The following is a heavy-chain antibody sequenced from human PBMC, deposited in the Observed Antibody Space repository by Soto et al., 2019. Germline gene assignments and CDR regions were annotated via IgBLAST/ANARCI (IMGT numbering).Heavy chain of an antibody. CDR1: GGTFSSYA. Sequence: QVQLVQSGAEVKKPGSSVKVSCKASGGTFSSYAISWVRQAPGQGLEWMGGIIPIFGTENYEQKFQGRVTITADESTSTAYMELSSLRSEDTAVYYCAAPRPGLDAFDIWGQGTMVTVSS. CDR2: IIPIFGTE. J-gene: IGHJ3*02. CDR3: AAPRPGLDAFDI. V-gene: IGHV1-69*01.